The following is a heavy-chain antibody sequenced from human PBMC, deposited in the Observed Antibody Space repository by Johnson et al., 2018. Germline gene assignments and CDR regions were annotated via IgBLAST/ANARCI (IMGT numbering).Heavy chain of an antibody. CDR1: GFTFSSWS. D-gene: IGHD6-6*01. CDR3: AGDGRPLDY. V-gene: IGHV3-48*01. CDR2: ISSISTTI. J-gene: IGHJ4*02. Sequence: VQLVESGGGLVQPGGSLRLSCAASGFTFSSWSMSWVRQAPGKGLEWLSFISSISTTIDYADSVKGRFTVSRDNAKNSLYLQMNSLSAEDTAVYYCAGDGRPLDYFGQGTLVTVSS.